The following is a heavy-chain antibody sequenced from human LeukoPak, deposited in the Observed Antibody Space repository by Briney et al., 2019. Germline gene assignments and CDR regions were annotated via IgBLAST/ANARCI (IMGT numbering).Heavy chain of an antibody. J-gene: IGHJ5*02. CDR1: GFSFKTYE. V-gene: IGHV3-48*03. D-gene: IGHD6-19*01. Sequence: PGGSLRLSCVASGFSFKTYEMNWVRQAPGKGLEWISYISVGGSDEDYADSVKGRFSISRDNAKNSVFLQMNSLRVEDTAVYYCARDVRFNNGWPAWGQGTLVTVSS. CDR3: ARDVRFNNGWPA. CDR2: ISVGGSDE.